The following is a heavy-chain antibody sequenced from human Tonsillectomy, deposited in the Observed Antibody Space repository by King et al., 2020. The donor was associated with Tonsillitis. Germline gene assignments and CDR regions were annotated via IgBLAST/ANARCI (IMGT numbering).Heavy chain of an antibody. Sequence: VQLVESGGGVVQPGRSLRLSCAASGFTFSSHVMHWVRQAPGKGLEWVAVISYDGSNKYYADSVKGRFTISRDNSKNTLYLHMNSLRVEDTAMYYCARDPARRIPKYYFDYWGQGTLVTVSS. D-gene: IGHD6-6*01. CDR2: ISYDGSNK. CDR1: GFTFSSHV. V-gene: IGHV3-30-3*01. J-gene: IGHJ4*02. CDR3: ARDPARRIPKYYFDY.